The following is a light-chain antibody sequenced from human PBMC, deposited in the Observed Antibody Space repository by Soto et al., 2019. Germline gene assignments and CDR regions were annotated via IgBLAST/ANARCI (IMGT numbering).Light chain of an antibody. CDR2: KAS. V-gene: IGKV1-5*03. CDR3: QQYNSYP. CDR1: QSISSW. J-gene: IGKJ2*01. Sequence: DLQMTQSPSTLSASVGDRVTITCRASQSISSWLAWYQQKPGKAPKLLIYKASSLESGVPSRFSGSGSGTEFTLTISSLQPDDFATYYCQQYNSYPFGQGTKLEIK.